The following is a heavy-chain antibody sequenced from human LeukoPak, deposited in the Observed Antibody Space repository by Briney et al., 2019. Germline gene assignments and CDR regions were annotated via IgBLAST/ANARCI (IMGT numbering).Heavy chain of an antibody. J-gene: IGHJ4*02. D-gene: IGHD3-22*01. CDR3: ARVLHKRNYDSSTYYGY. CDR1: GFTFSSYG. Sequence: PGRSLRLSCAASGFTFSSYGMHWVRQAPGKGLEWVAYISSSSSTIYYADSVKGRFTISRDNAKNSLYLQMNSLRAEDTAVYYCARVLHKRNYDSSTYYGYWGQGTLVTVSS. V-gene: IGHV3-48*01. CDR2: ISSSSSTI.